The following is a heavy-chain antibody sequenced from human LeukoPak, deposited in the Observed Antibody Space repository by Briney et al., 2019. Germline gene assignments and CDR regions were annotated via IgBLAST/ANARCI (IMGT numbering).Heavy chain of an antibody. CDR2: IYYSGST. CDR3: ARVGVGYSGNIIKYYFDY. D-gene: IGHD4-23*01. CDR1: GGSISSYY. V-gene: IGHV4-59*01. Sequence: AEALSLTCTVSGGSISSYYWSWIRQPPGEGLEGMGYIYYSGSTNYNPSLKSRVIISVDTSKNQFSLKLSPVTAADTAVYYCARVGVGYSGNIIKYYFDYWGQGTLVTVSS. J-gene: IGHJ4*02.